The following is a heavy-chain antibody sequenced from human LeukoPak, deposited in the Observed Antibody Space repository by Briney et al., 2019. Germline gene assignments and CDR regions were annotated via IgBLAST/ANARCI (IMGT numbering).Heavy chain of an antibody. J-gene: IGHJ4*02. Sequence: SETLSLTCTVSGGSISSYYWSWIRQPPGKGLEWIGYIYYSGSTNYNPSLKSRVTISVDTSKNQFSLKLSSVTAADTAVYYCARGGGSSSWYGYFDYWGQGTQVTVSS. CDR1: GGSISSYY. V-gene: IGHV4-59*08. CDR2: IYYSGST. CDR3: ARGGGSSSWYGYFDY. D-gene: IGHD6-13*01.